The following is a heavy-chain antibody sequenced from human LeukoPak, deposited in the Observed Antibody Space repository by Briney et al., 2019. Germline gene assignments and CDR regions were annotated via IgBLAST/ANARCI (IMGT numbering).Heavy chain of an antibody. J-gene: IGHJ4*02. CDR2: INHSGST. Sequence: KASETLSLTCAVYGGSFSGYYWSWIRQPPGKGLEWIGEINHSGSTNYNPSLKSRVTISVDTSKNQFSLKLSSVTAADTAVYYCARYYYDFWSGYPLYYFDYWGQGTLVTVSS. CDR1: GGSFSGYY. D-gene: IGHD3-3*01. CDR3: ARYYYDFWSGYPLYYFDY. V-gene: IGHV4-34*01.